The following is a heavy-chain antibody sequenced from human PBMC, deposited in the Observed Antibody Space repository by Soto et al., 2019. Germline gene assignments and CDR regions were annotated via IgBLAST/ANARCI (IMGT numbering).Heavy chain of an antibody. CDR1: GFTFSSYA. CDR2: ISSNGGST. CDR3: ARQGSSPTDPYWYFDL. Sequence: PGGSLRLSCAASGFTFSSYAMHWVRQAPGKGLEYVSAISSNGGSTYYADSVKGRFTISRDNSKNTLYLQMGSLRAEDMAVYYCARQGSSPTDPYWYFDLWGRGTLVTVSS. V-gene: IGHV3-64*02. J-gene: IGHJ2*01. D-gene: IGHD2-2*01.